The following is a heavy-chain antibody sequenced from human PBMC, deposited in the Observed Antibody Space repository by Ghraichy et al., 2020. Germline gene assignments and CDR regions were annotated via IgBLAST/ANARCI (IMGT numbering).Heavy chain of an antibody. CDR1: GGSFSGYY. V-gene: IGHV4-34*01. CDR2: INHSGST. Sequence: SETLSLTCAVYGGSFSGYYWSWIRQPPGKGLEWIGEINHSGSTNYNPSLKSRVTISVDTSKNQFSLKLSSVTAADTAVYYCARGLRGRFVVEPHYYIDLWGKGTTVTVSS. CDR3: ARGLRGRFVVEPHYYIDL. J-gene: IGHJ6*03. D-gene: IGHD2-2*01.